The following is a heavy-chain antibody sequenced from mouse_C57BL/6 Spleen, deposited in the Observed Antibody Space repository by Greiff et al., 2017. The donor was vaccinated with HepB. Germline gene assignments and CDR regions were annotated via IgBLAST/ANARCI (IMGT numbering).Heavy chain of an antibody. J-gene: IGHJ3*01. V-gene: IGHV1-64*01. Sequence: QVQLKQPGAELVKPGASVKLSCKASGYTFTSYWMHWVKQRPGQGLEWIGMIHPNSGSTNYNEKFKSKATLTVDKSSSTAYMQLSSLTSEDSAVYYCALYDGYYFAYWGQGTLVTVSA. D-gene: IGHD2-3*01. CDR2: IHPNSGST. CDR3: ALYDGYYFAY. CDR1: GYTFTSYW.